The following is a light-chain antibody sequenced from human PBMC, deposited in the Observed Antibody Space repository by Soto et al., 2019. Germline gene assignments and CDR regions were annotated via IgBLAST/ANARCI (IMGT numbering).Light chain of an antibody. CDR1: QSVSSSY. CDR3: QQYGSSLFT. V-gene: IGKV3-20*01. CDR2: GAS. J-gene: IGKJ3*01. Sequence: EIVLTQSPGTLSLSPGERATLSCRASQSVSSSYLAWYQQKPGQAPRLLIYGASSRATGIPDRFSGSGSGKDFPLTISRLEPEDYGVYYCQQYGSSLFTFGPGTKVDIK.